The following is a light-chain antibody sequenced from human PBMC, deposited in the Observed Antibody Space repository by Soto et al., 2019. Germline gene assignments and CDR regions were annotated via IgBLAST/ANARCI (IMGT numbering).Light chain of an antibody. CDR3: SSYTSTTFYV. CDR1: SXDVGGYNY. CDR2: EVS. Sequence: QSVLTQPASVSGSPGQSITISCTGTSXDVGGYNYVSWYQQHPGNAPKLMIYEVSNRPSGVSNRFSGSKSGNTASLTISGLQAEDEADYYCSSYTSTTFYVFGTGTKVTVL. V-gene: IGLV2-14*01. J-gene: IGLJ1*01.